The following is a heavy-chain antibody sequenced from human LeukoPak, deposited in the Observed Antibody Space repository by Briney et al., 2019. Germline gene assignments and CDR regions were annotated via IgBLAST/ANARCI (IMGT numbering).Heavy chain of an antibody. CDR2: IYPGDSDT. CDR1: GYSFTNYW. CDR3: ARGPYCSTTSCYSPYYYYYMDV. V-gene: IGHV5-51*03. Sequence: GESLKISCKGSGYSFTNYWIGWVRQMPGKGLEWMGIIYPGDSDTRYSPSFQGQVTISADKSISTAYLQWRSLKASDTAMYFCARGPYCSTTSCYSPYYYYYMDVWGKGTTVTVSS. D-gene: IGHD2-2*01. J-gene: IGHJ6*03.